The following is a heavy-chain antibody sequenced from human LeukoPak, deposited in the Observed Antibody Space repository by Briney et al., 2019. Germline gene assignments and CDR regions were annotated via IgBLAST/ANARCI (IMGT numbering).Heavy chain of an antibody. V-gene: IGHV1-18*01. D-gene: IGHD1-1*01. CDR2: ISAYNGNT. Sequence: GASVKVSCKASGYAFTSYGISWVRQAPGQGLEWMGWISAYNGNTNYAQKLQGRVTMTTDTSTSTAYMELRSLRSDGTAVYYCARCLSNWNDITREFDPWGQGTLVTVSS. J-gene: IGHJ5*02. CDR3: ARCLSNWNDITREFDP. CDR1: GYAFTSYG.